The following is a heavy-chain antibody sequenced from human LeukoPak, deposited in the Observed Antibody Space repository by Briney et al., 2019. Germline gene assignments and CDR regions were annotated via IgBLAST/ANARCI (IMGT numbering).Heavy chain of an antibody. V-gene: IGHV3-30*02. CDR2: IRYDGSNK. D-gene: IGHD6-13*01. CDR3: ARTGHSSSWYDY. CDR1: GFTFSSYG. J-gene: IGHJ4*02. Sequence: GGSLRLSCAASGFTFSSYGMHWVRQAPGKGLEWVAFIRYDGSNKYYADSVKGRFTISRDNSKNTLYLQMGSLRAEDMAVYYCARTGHSSSWYDYWGQGTLVTVSS.